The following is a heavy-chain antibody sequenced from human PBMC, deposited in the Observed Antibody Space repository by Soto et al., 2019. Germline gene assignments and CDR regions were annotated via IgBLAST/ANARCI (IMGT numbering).Heavy chain of an antibody. CDR2: IIPLFGTA. V-gene: IGHV1-69*13. J-gene: IGHJ4*02. CDR3: ATELGENPASPFDS. CDR1: GVTFSSET. D-gene: IGHD2-21*01. Sequence: GASVKVSCKASGVTFSSETISWVRQAPGQGLEWVGGIIPLFGTANYAQRFQDRVTITADESTSTLYIDLSSLRSDDTAVYYCATELGENPASPFDSWGQGTLVTVSS.